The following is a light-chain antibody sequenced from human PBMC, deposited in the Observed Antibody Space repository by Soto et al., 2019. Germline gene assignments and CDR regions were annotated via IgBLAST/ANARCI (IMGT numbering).Light chain of an antibody. J-gene: IGKJ1*01. CDR2: DAS. CDR3: QQYGSSLPRT. Sequence: EIVLTQSPGTLSLSPGERATLSCRASQSVRNNYLAWYQQKPGQAPRLLIYDASRRATDIPDRFSGSGSGTDFTLTISRLEPEDFAVYYCQQYGSSLPRTFGQGTEVGTK. CDR1: QSVRNNY. V-gene: IGKV3-20*01.